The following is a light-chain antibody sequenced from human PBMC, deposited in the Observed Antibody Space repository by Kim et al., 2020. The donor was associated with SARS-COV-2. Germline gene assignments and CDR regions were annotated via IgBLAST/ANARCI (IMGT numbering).Light chain of an antibody. Sequence: QSALTQPPSASGSPGQSVTISCTGTSSDVGGYNYVSWYQQHAGKAPKLMIYEVIKRPSGVPDRFSGSKSGSTASLTVSGLQAEDEADYYCSSYAGSNNLVFGGGTKLTVL. CDR1: SSDVGGYNY. J-gene: IGLJ3*02. CDR2: EVI. V-gene: IGLV2-8*01. CDR3: SSYAGSNNLV.